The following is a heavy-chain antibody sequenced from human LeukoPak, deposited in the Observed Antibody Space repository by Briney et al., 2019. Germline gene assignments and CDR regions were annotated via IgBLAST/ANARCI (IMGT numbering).Heavy chain of an antibody. CDR3: ARPTTVTTHYFQY. CDR1: GGSFSGYY. Sequence: SETLSLTCAVYGGSFSGYYWSWIRQPPGKGLEWIGEITHSGSTNYNPSLKSRVTLSVDTSKNRFSLKLSSVTAADTAVYYCARPTTVTTHYFQYWGQGTLVTVSS. J-gene: IGHJ1*01. D-gene: IGHD4-17*01. V-gene: IGHV4-34*01. CDR2: ITHSGST.